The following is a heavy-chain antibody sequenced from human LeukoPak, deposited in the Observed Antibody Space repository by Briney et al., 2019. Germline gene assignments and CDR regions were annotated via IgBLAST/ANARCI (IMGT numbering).Heavy chain of an antibody. CDR2: ISAYNGNT. D-gene: IGHD5-24*01. V-gene: IGHV1-18*01. Sequence: ASVRVSCKASGYTFTSYGISWVRQAPGQGLEWMGWISAYNGNTNYAQKLQGRVTMTTDTSTSTAYMELRSLRSDDTAVYYCARVNTSERWLQLAYYYYMDVWGEGTTVTISS. CDR1: GYTFTSYG. CDR3: ARVNTSERWLQLAYYYYMDV. J-gene: IGHJ6*03.